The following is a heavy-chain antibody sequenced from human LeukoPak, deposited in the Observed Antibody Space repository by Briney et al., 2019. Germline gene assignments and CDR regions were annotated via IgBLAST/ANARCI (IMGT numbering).Heavy chain of an antibody. D-gene: IGHD3-10*01. V-gene: IGHV1-69*13. CDR1: GGTFSSYA. CDR3: AGSYMVRGPRKLDY. J-gene: IGHJ4*02. Sequence: WASVKVSCKASGGTFSSYAISWVRQAPGQGLEWMGGIIPIFGTANYAQKFQGRVTITADESTSTAYMELSSLRSEDTAVYYCAGSYMVRGPRKLDYWGQGTLVTVSS. CDR2: IIPIFGTA.